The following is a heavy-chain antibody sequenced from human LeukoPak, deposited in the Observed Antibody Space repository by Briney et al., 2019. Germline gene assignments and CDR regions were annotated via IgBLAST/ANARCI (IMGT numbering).Heavy chain of an antibody. D-gene: IGHD3-10*01. J-gene: IGHJ6*03. Sequence: GGSLRLSCAASGFMFSSYWMSWVRQAPGKGLEWVADIKEDGSEKSYVDSVKGRFTISRDNAKNSLYLQMNTLRAEDTAVYYCGRDFVWFGEPKGNYNYRDVGEKGPTVPFSS. CDR1: GFMFSSYW. CDR2: IKEDGSEK. CDR3: GRDFVWFGEPKGNYNYRDV. V-gene: IGHV3-7*01.